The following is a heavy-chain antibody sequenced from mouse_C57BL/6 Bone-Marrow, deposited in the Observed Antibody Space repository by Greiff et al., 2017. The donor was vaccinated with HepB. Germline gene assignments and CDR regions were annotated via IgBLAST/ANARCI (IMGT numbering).Heavy chain of an antibody. V-gene: IGHV1-82*01. CDR2: IYPGDGDT. Sequence: VQLQQSGPELVKPGASVKISCKASGYAFSSSWMNWVKQRPGKGLEWIGRIYPGDGDTNYNGKFKGKATLTADKSSSTAYMQLSSLTSEDSAVYFCANRNYETFFDYWGQGTTLTVSS. J-gene: IGHJ2*01. CDR3: ANRNYETFFDY. CDR1: GYAFSSSW. D-gene: IGHD2-1*01.